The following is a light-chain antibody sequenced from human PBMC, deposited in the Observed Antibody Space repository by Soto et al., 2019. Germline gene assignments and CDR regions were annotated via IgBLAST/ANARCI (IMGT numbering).Light chain of an antibody. CDR1: QRSSTY. Sequence: DIQMTQSPSSLSASVGDRVTIICRASQRSSTYLNWYQQKPGKAPKXLIYGASTLQGGVPSRFSGSGSGTDFTITISSLQPEDFETDYCQQRYTTSITFGQGTRLEIK. V-gene: IGKV1-39*01. CDR2: GAS. J-gene: IGKJ5*01. CDR3: QQRYTTSIT.